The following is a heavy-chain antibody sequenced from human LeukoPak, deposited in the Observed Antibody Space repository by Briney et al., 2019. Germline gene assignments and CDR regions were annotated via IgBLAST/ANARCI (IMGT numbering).Heavy chain of an antibody. CDR2: IKRDSSEK. CDR3: ARNRESYGIDY. Sequence: PGGSLRLSCAASGFTFSSYWMTWVRQAPGEGLEWVANIKRDSSEKYYVDSVKGRLTISRDNAKNALFLQMNSLRAEDTAVYYCARNRESYGIDYWGQGTLDTVSS. J-gene: IGHJ4*02. V-gene: IGHV3-7*01. CDR1: GFTFSSYW. D-gene: IGHD1-26*01.